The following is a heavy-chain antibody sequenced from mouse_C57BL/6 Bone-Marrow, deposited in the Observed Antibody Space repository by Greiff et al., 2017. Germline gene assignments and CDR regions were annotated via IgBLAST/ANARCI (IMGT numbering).Heavy chain of an antibody. Sequence: EVMLVESGGGLVQPGGSLSLSCAASGFTFTDYYMSWVRQPPGKALEWLGFIRNKANGYTTEYSASVKGRFTISRDNSQSILYLQMNALRAEDSATYYCARYDSYYGFAYWGQGTLVTVSA. CDR2: IRNKANGYTT. V-gene: IGHV7-3*01. D-gene: IGHD2-12*01. CDR3: ARYDSYYGFAY. J-gene: IGHJ3*01. CDR1: GFTFTDYY.